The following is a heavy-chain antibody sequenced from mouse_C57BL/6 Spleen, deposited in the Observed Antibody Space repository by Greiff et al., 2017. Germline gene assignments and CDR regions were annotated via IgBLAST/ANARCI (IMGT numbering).Heavy chain of an antibody. J-gene: IGHJ3*01. V-gene: IGHV14-1*01. CDR2: IDPEDGDT. CDR3: TPIYYGNDLRVAY. Sequence: EVQLQQSGAELVRPGASVKLSCTASGFNIKDYYMHWVKQRPEQGLEWIGRIDPEDGDTEYAPKFQGKATMTADTSSNTAYLQLSSLTSEDSDVYYCTPIYYGNDLRVAYWGQGTLGTVSA. D-gene: IGHD2-2*01. CDR1: GFNIKDYY.